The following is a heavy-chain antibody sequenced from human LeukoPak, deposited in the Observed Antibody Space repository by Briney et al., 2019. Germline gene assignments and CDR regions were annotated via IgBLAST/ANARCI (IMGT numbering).Heavy chain of an antibody. D-gene: IGHD6-6*01. Sequence: SETLSLTCAVYGGSFSGYYWSWIRQPPGKGLEWIGEINHSGSTNYNPSLKSRVTISVDTSKNQFSLKLSSVTAADTAVYYCARGWKAARGAILIDYWGQGTLVTVSS. CDR3: ARGWKAARGAILIDY. V-gene: IGHV4-34*01. J-gene: IGHJ4*02. CDR2: INHSGST. CDR1: GGSFSGYY.